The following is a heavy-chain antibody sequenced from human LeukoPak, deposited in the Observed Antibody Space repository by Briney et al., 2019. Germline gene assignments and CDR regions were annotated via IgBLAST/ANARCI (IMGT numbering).Heavy chain of an antibody. CDR1: GFTVSSNY. Sequence: PGGSLRLSCAASGFTVSSNYMSWVRQAPGKGLEWVSVIYSGGSTYYADSVKGRFTISRDNSKNTLYLQMNSLRAEDTAVYYCAKDRGVLLWFGESNSFDYWGQGTLVTVSS. V-gene: IGHV3-66*02. CDR3: AKDRGVLLWFGESNSFDY. D-gene: IGHD3-10*01. CDR2: IYSGGST. J-gene: IGHJ4*02.